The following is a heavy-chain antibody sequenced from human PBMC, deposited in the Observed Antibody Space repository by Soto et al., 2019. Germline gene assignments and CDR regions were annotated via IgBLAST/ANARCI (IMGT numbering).Heavy chain of an antibody. Sequence: GGSLRLSCAASGFSFSSFEMNWVRQAPGKGLEWVSYISSAGGTIYYADSVKGRFTISKDSAKNSLCLQMNSLRADDTGVYYCARVSRIPVQGMDVWGQGTTVTVSS. CDR3: ARVSRIPVQGMDV. V-gene: IGHV3-48*03. J-gene: IGHJ6*02. D-gene: IGHD2-21*01. CDR1: GFSFSSFE. CDR2: ISSAGGTI.